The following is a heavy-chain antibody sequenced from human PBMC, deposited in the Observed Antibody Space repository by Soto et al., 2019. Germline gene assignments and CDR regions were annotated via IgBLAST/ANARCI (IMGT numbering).Heavy chain of an antibody. Sequence: QVQLVESGGGVVQPGRSLRLSCAASGFTFSSYGMHWVRQAPGKGLEWVAVIWYDGSNKYYADSVKGRFTISRDNSKNTLYLQMNSLRAEDTAVYYCAGRKDGDYVGDDAFDIWGQGTMVTVSS. D-gene: IGHD4-17*01. CDR3: AGRKDGDYVGDDAFDI. V-gene: IGHV3-33*01. CDR2: IWYDGSNK. CDR1: GFTFSSYG. J-gene: IGHJ3*02.